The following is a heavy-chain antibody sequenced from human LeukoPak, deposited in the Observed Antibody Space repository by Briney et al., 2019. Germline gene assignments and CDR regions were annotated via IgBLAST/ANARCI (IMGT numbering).Heavy chain of an antibody. Sequence: GGSLRLSCAASGFTVSSNYMSWVRQAPGKGLEWVSYISSFSGTINYADSVKGRFTISRDNAKNSLYLQMNSLRAEDTAVYYCARDQGGVGYWGQGTLVTVSS. D-gene: IGHD3-16*01. J-gene: IGHJ4*02. CDR1: GFTVSSNY. CDR2: ISSFSGTI. V-gene: IGHV3-48*01. CDR3: ARDQGGVGY.